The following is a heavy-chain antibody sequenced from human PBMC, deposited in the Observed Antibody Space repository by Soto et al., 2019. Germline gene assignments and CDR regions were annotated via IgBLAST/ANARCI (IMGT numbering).Heavy chain of an antibody. CDR1: GYTFTSYY. J-gene: IGHJ1*01. D-gene: IGHD6-13*01. CDR3: ARGLWSKDSSWAESFQH. Sequence: ASVKVSCKASGYTFTSYYMHWVRQAPGQGLEWMGIINPSGGSTSYAQRFQGRVTMTRDTSTSTVYMELSSLRSEDTAVYYCARGLWSKDSSWAESFQHWGQGTLVTVSS. V-gene: IGHV1-46*01. CDR2: INPSGGST.